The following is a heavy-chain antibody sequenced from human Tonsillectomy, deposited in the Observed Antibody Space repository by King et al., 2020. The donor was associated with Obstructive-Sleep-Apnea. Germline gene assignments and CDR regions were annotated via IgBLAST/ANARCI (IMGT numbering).Heavy chain of an antibody. CDR3: VKGYSSSWYGQLGDY. Sequence: EVQLVESGGGLVQPGGSLRLSCSASGFTFSSYAMHWVRQAPGKGLEYVSAISSNGGSTYYADSVKGRFTISRDNSKNTLYLQMSSLRAEDTAVYYCVKGYSSSWYGQLGDYWGQGTLVTVSS. CDR2: ISSNGGST. CDR1: GFTFSSYA. V-gene: IGHV3-64D*06. D-gene: IGHD6-13*01. J-gene: IGHJ4*02.